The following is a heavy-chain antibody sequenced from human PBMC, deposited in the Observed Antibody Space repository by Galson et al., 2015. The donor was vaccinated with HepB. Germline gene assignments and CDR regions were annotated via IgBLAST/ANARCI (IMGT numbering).Heavy chain of an antibody. V-gene: IGHV3-21*01. D-gene: IGHD2-2*01. J-gene: IGHJ4*02. CDR2: ISSRSSYI. CDR1: GFTFSSYT. Sequence: SLRLSCAASGFTFSSYTMTWVRQAPGKGLEWVSSISSRSSYIYYADSLRGRFTISRDNARNSVYLQMNSLRVEDTAVYYCAAGGIVVVSEGNRYGTPNDYWGQETQVTVSS. CDR3: AAGGIVVVSEGNRYGTPNDY.